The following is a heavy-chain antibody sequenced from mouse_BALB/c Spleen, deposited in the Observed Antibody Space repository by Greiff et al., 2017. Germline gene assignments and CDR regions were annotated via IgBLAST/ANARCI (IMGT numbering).Heavy chain of an antibody. J-gene: IGHJ2*01. D-gene: IGHD4-1*01. V-gene: IGHV5-17*02. CDR2: ISSGSSTI. CDR1: GFTFSSFG. Sequence: DVKLVESGGGLVQPGGSRKLSCAASGFTFSSFGMHWVRQAPEKGLEWVAYISSGSSTIYYADTVKGRFTISRDNPKNTLFLQMTSLRSEDTAMYYCARSLTGVFDYWGQGTTLTVSS. CDR3: ARSLTGVFDY.